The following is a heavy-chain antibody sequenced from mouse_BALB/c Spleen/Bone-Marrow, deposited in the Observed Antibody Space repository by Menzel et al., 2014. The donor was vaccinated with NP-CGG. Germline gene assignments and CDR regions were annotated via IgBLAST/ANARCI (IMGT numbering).Heavy chain of an antibody. Sequence: VPMTESGAELVRPGASDTLCCTDAVFNIYDPYMHWVLHRPEQGLEWIGRIDTSNGNTKHDPKFQGKATITADTSSNTAYLQLSSLTSEDTAVYYCARLAYWGQGTLVTGSA. CDR1: VFNIYDPY. CDR2: IDTSNGNT. V-gene: IGHV14-3*02. J-gene: IGHJ3*01. CDR3: ARLAY.